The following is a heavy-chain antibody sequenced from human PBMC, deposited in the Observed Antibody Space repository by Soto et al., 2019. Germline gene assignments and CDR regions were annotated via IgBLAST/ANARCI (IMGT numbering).Heavy chain of an antibody. J-gene: IGHJ4*02. CDR2: FSGGRDTT. V-gene: IGHV3-23*01. D-gene: IGHD2-21*01. CDR1: GGTFSSYA. CDR3: AKATSATCTGSICYSFDY. Sequence: GASVKVSCKASGGTFSSYAMSWVRQAPGQRLEWVATFSGGRDTTWHADSVKGRFTVSRDSSKNTLSLQMNSLRPEDTALYYCAKATSATCTGSICYSFDYWGQGTLVTVSS.